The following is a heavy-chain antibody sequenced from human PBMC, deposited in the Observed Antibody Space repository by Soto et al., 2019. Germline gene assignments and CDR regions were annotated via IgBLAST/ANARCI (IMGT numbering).Heavy chain of an antibody. CDR1: GGSISSYY. Sequence: SETLSLTCTVSGGSISSYYWSWIRQPPGKGLEWIGYIYYSGSTNYNPSLKSRVTISVDTSKNQFSLKLSSVTAADTAVYYCARDGGYYGSGSYYTYYYYYMDVWGKGTTVTVSS. CDR2: IYYSGST. J-gene: IGHJ6*03. V-gene: IGHV4-59*01. CDR3: ARDGGYYGSGSYYTYYYYYMDV. D-gene: IGHD3-10*01.